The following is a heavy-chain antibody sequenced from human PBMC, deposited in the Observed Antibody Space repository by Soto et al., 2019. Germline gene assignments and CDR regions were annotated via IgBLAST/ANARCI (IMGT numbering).Heavy chain of an antibody. J-gene: IGHJ1*01. CDR2: INPSGGST. CDR1: GYTFTSYY. V-gene: IGHV1-46*01. Sequence: GASVKVSCKASGYTFTSYYMHWVRQAPGQGLEWMGIINPSGGSTSYAQKFQGRVTMTRDTSTSTVYMELSSLGSEDTAVYYCARASLDHIAVAGTRYFQHWGQGTLVTVSS. D-gene: IGHD6-19*01. CDR3: ARASLDHIAVAGTRYFQH.